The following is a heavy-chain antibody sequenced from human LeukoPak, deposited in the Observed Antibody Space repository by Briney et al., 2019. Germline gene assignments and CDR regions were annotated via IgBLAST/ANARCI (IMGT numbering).Heavy chain of an antibody. CDR3: AKSFGYSRSWFDY. D-gene: IGHD6-13*01. CDR1: GFTFSNYA. V-gene: IGHV3-30-3*02. CDR2: ISYDGFNK. Sequence: GGSLRLSCAASGFTFSNYAMHWVRQAPGKGLEWVAVISYDGFNKYYSDSVKGRFTISRDNSKNTLYLQMNSLRAEDTAVYYCAKSFGYSRSWFDYWGQGTLVTVSS. J-gene: IGHJ4*02.